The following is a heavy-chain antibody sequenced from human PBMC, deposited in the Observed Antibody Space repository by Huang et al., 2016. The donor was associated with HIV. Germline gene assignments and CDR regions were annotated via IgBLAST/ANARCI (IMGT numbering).Heavy chain of an antibody. J-gene: IGHJ4*02. D-gene: IGHD3-3*01. Sequence: QVQLVESGGGVVQPGGSPRLSCTASGFTFGSFGMHWVRQAPGKGREGVGFISYEGNNYYYADSVRGRFTISRDNSKDTLYLQMNRLRPDDSAVYYCAKDLTYTFGRHFDYWGRGTLVTVSS. CDR2: ISYEGNNY. CDR3: AKDLTYTFGRHFDY. CDR1: GFTFGSFG. V-gene: IGHV3-30*02.